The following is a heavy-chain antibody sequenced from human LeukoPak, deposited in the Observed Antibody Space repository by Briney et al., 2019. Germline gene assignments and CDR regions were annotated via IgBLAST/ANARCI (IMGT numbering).Heavy chain of an antibody. CDR3: ARVGRVSIYPSYMDV. J-gene: IGHJ6*03. V-gene: IGHV3-30*04. Sequence: PGTSLTLSCQASGFTFSTFPMHWVRQTPDKRLEWVAVISDDGRDTYYADSVKGRFTISRDNSKKTLYLPMNSLSAEDTAVGYCARVGRVSIYPSYMDVWGKGTTVTVSS. CDR1: GFTFSTFP. D-gene: IGHD6-6*01. CDR2: ISDDGRDT.